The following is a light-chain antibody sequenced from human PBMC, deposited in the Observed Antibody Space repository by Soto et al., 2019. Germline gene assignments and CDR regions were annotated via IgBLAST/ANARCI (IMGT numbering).Light chain of an antibody. V-gene: IGKV1-5*01. CDR2: DAS. Sequence: DIHMTQSPSTLSASVGDRVTITCRASQTITRLMAWYQQKPGKAPKLLIYDASTLESGVPSRFSGSRSGTEFTLTISSLQPDDFATYYCQQYNSYSWTFGQGAKVDI. J-gene: IGKJ1*01. CDR1: QTITRL. CDR3: QQYNSYSWT.